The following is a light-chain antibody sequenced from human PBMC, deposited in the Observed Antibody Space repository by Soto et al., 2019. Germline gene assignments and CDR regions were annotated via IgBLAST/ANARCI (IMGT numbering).Light chain of an antibody. J-gene: IGKJ1*01. CDR1: QGVSSSY. CDR3: QQYNAWPRT. CDR2: GAS. V-gene: IGKV3D-15*01. Sequence: ENVLTQSPGTLSLSPGERATLHCRASQGVSSSYLAWYQQKPGQAPRLLIYGASTRATGIPARFSGSGSGTEFTLTISSLQSEDFAVYYCQQYNAWPRTFGQGTKVDIK.